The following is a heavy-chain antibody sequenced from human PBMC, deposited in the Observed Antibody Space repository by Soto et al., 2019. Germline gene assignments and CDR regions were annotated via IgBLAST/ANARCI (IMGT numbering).Heavy chain of an antibody. J-gene: IGHJ4*02. CDR1: GFTFSSCA. D-gene: IGHD3-22*01. CDR2: ISGSGGST. Sequence: LRLSFAVSGFTFSSCAMSWVRQAPGKGLEWVSAISGSGGSTYYADSVKGRFTISRDNSKNTLYLQMNSLRAEDTAVYYCAKGGKTYYYDSSGYYYPLGYWGQGTLVTVSS. V-gene: IGHV3-23*01. CDR3: AKGGKTYYYDSSGYYYPLGY.